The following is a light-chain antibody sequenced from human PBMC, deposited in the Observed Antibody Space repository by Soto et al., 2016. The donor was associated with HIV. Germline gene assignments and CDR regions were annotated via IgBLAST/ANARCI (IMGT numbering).Light chain of an antibody. V-gene: IGKV1-9*01. CDR2: GAS. CDR1: QGITSY. CDR3: QQYRNYPLT. J-gene: IGKJ4*01. Sequence: DIQLTQSPSFLSASVGGRVTITCRASQGITSYLAWYQQKPGKAPKLLIFGASTLQGGVPSRFSGSGSGTDFTLTISSLQPEDLATYFCQQYRNYPLTFGGGTKVE.